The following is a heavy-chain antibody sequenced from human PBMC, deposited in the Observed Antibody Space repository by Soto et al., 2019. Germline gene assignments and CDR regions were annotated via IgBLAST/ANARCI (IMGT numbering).Heavy chain of an antibody. CDR2: IVVGSGNS. CDR3: AVIEKSSYDSSGYYLDY. J-gene: IGHJ4*02. CDR1: GFTLTSSA. V-gene: IGHV1-58*02. Sequence: QMQLVQSGPEVKKPGTSVKVSCKASGFTLTSSAMQWVRQARGQRLEWIGWIVVGSGNSHYAQKFQERVTITRDMSTSTAYMELSSLTSEDTAVYYCAVIEKSSYDSSGYYLDYWGQGTLVTVSS. D-gene: IGHD3-22*01.